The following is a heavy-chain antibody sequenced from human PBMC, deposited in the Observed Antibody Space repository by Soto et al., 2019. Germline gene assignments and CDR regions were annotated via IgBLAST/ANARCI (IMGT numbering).Heavy chain of an antibody. CDR3: ARARRACSSTSCQPYHYYYGMDV. D-gene: IGHD2-2*01. J-gene: IGHJ6*02. Sequence: PGGSLRLSCAASGFTFSSYAMHWVRQAPGKGLEWVAVISYDGSNKYYADSVKGRFTISRDNSKNTLYLQMNSLRAEDTAVYYCARARRACSSTSCQPYHYYYGMDVWGQGTTVTVS. CDR1: GFTFSSYA. V-gene: IGHV3-30-3*01. CDR2: ISYDGSNK.